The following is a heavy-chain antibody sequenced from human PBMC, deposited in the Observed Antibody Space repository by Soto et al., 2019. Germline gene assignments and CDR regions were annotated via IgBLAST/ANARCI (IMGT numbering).Heavy chain of an antibody. CDR1: GGTFSSYA. V-gene: IGHV1-69*06. CDR2: IIPIFGTA. CDR3: ARDLSIVVVPAAGRFDP. Sequence: QVQLVQSGAEVKKPGSSVKVSCKASGGTFSSYAISWVRQAPGQGLEWMGGIIPIFGTANYAQKFQGRVTITADKSTSTAYMELSSLRSEDTAVYYCARDLSIVVVPAAGRFDPWGQGTLVTVSS. D-gene: IGHD2-2*01. J-gene: IGHJ5*02.